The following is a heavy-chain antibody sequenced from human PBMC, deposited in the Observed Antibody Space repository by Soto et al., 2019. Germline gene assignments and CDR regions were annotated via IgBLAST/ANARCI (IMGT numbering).Heavy chain of an antibody. Sequence: QVQLVESGGGVVQPGRSLRLSCAASGFTFSSYAMHWVRQAPGKGLEWVAVISYDGSNKYYADSVKGRFTISRDNSKNTLYLQMNSLRAEDTAVYYCARSLRGELPDHWGQGTLVTVSS. V-gene: IGHV3-30-3*01. D-gene: IGHD1-26*01. J-gene: IGHJ5*02. CDR3: ARSLRGELPDH. CDR2: ISYDGSNK. CDR1: GFTFSSYA.